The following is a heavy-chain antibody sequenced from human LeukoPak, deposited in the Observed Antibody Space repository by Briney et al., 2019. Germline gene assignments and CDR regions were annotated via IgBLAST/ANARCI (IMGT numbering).Heavy chain of an antibody. CDR3: ASSPGGYDFWSGSGAFDI. CDR2: ISSSSSYI. V-gene: IGHV3-21*01. Sequence: PGSSLRLSCVGSGYTFNRYGIHWVRQAPGKGREWGSSISSSSSYIYYADSVKGRFTISRDNAKNTLYLQMNSLRAEDTAVYYCASSPGGYDFWSGSGAFDIWGQGTMVTVSS. D-gene: IGHD3-3*01. CDR1: GYTFNRYG. J-gene: IGHJ3*02.